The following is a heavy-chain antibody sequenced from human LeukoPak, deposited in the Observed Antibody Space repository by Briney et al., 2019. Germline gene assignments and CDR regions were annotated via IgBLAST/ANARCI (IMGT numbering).Heavy chain of an antibody. D-gene: IGHD1-1*01. Sequence: ASETLSLTCAVYGGSFSGCYWSWIRQPPGKGLEWIGEINHSGSTNYNPSLKSRVTISVDTSKNQFSLKLSSVTAADTAVYYCARGGGTLASVPLAYFDYWGQGTLVTVSS. CDR3: ARGGGTLASVPLAYFDY. CDR1: GGSFSGCY. CDR2: INHSGST. J-gene: IGHJ4*02. V-gene: IGHV4-34*01.